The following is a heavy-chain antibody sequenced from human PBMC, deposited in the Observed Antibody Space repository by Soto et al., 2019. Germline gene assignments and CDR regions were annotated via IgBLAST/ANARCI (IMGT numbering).Heavy chain of an antibody. CDR1: GGSISSYY. CDR3: ATLLGYSGYDDAFDI. D-gene: IGHD5-12*01. Sequence: PSETLSLTCTVSGGSISSYYWSWIRQPPGKGLEWIGYIYYSGSTNYNPSLKSRVTISVDTSKNQFSLKLSSVTAADTAVYYCATLLGYSGYDDAFDIWGQGTMVTVS. J-gene: IGHJ3*02. V-gene: IGHV4-59*01. CDR2: IYYSGST.